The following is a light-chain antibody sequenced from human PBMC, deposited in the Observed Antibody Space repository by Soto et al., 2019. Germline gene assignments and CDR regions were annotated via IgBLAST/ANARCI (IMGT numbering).Light chain of an antibody. CDR1: SSNIGAGYD. CDR3: AAWDDSLNGRV. V-gene: IGLV1-44*01. CDR2: YDN. J-gene: IGLJ1*01. Sequence: QSVLTQPPSVSGAPGQRVTISCTGSSSNIGAGYDVHWYQQLPGTAPKLLIYYDNLRPSGVPDRISGSKSGTSAPLAISGLQSDDEADYYCAAWDDSLNGRVFGTGTKLT.